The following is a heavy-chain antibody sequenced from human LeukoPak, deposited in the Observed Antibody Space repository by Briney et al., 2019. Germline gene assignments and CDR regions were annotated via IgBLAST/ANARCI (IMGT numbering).Heavy chain of an antibody. D-gene: IGHD5-24*01. V-gene: IGHV3-30-3*01. CDR3: ARARRWLQLDFDY. Sequence: GGSLRLSCAASGFTFSSYWLSWVRQAPGKGLEWVAVISYDGNNKYYADSVKGRFTISRDNSKNMLYLQMNSLRAEDTAIYSCARARRWLQLDFDYWGQGTLVTVSS. CDR1: GFTFSSYW. J-gene: IGHJ4*02. CDR2: ISYDGNNK.